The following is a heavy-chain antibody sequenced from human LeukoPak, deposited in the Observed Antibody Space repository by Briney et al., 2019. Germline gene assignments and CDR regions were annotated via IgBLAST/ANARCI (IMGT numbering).Heavy chain of an antibody. CDR2: NIPIFGTA. CDR1: GGTFSSYA. J-gene: IGHJ6*03. V-gene: IGHV1-69*05. CDR3: ASTSSDWLSYYYYYYMDV. D-gene: IGHD3-9*01. Sequence: SVKVSCKASGGTFSSYAISWGRQAPGQGLEWMGRNIPIFGTANYAQKFQGRVTITTDESTSTAYMELSSLRSEDTAVYYCASTSSDWLSYYYYYYMDVWGKGTTVTVSS.